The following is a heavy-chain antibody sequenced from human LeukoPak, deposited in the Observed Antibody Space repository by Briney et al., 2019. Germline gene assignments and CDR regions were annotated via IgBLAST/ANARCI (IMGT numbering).Heavy chain of an antibody. CDR2: ISNSGGSII. CDR1: GFTFSSYS. J-gene: IGHJ4*02. Sequence: GGSLRLSCAASGFTFSSYSMNWVRQAPGKGLEWVSHISNSGGSIIYYADSMKGRFTISRDNAKNSLYLQMNSLRVEDTAVYYCVKGSGDYWGQGTLVTVSS. CDR3: VKGSGDY. V-gene: IGHV3-48*04.